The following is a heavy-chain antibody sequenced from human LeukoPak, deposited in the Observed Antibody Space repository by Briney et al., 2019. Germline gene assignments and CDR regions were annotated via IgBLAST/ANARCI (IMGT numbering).Heavy chain of an antibody. Sequence: PSETLSLTCTVSGGSISSYYWSWIRQPPGKGLEWIGYIYYSGSTNYNPSLKSRVTISVDTSKNQFSLKLSSVTAADTAVYYCARHVEQRLTLFYYWGQGILVTVSS. D-gene: IGHD6-19*01. CDR3: ARHVEQRLTLFYY. J-gene: IGHJ4*02. CDR1: GGSISSYY. V-gene: IGHV4-59*08. CDR2: IYYSGST.